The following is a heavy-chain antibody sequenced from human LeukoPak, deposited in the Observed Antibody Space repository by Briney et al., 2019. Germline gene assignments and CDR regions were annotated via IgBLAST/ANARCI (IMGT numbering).Heavy chain of an antibody. V-gene: IGHV1-8*01. D-gene: IGHD1-26*01. CDR2: MNPNSGNT. CDR1: GYTFTSYD. Sequence: GASVKVSCKASGYTFTSYDINWVRQATGQGLEWMGWMNPNSGNTDYAQKFQGRVTMTSNTSIITAYMELSSLRSEDTAVYYCAREVSRVGATNWGQGTLVTVSS. CDR3: AREVSRVGATN. J-gene: IGHJ4*02.